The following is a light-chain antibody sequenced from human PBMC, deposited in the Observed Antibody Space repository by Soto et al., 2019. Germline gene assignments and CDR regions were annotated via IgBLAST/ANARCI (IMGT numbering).Light chain of an antibody. CDR3: HQLKSFPFT. Sequence: DIQMTQSPSSLSASVGDRVTITCRASQSIGNNLNWYQLKPGTAPNLLIYAASTLESGVPSRFSGSGSGAEFTLTISSLLPEDFATYLCHQLKSFPFTFGQGTRLEIK. J-gene: IGKJ5*01. V-gene: IGKV1-17*01. CDR2: AAS. CDR1: QSIGNN.